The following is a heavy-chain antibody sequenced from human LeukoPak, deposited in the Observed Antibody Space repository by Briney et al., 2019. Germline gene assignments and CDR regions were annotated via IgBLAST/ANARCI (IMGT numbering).Heavy chain of an antibody. CDR3: AKSMSGLNDY. CDR1: GFTVSSSY. J-gene: IGHJ4*02. Sequence: GGSLRLSCAASGFTVSSSYMSWVRQAPGKGLEWVSVIYSGGSTYYADSVKGRFTISRDNAKNTLYLQMNSLRVEDTAVYYCAKSMSGLNDYWGQGTLVTVSS. V-gene: IGHV3-66*01. CDR2: IYSGGST. D-gene: IGHD3-3*01.